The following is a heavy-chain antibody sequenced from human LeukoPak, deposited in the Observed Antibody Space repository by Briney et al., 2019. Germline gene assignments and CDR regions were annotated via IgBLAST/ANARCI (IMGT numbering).Heavy chain of an antibody. Sequence: ESGPVLVKPTETLTLTCTVSGFSLSNARMGVSWIRQPPGKALEWLAHIFSNDEKSDSTSLKSRLTISKGTSKSQVVLTMTNMDPVDTATYYCARIDRGYSYGKFDYWGQGTLVTVSS. D-gene: IGHD5-18*01. V-gene: IGHV2-26*01. CDR2: IFSNDEK. J-gene: IGHJ4*02. CDR3: ARIDRGYSYGKFDY. CDR1: GFSLSNARMG.